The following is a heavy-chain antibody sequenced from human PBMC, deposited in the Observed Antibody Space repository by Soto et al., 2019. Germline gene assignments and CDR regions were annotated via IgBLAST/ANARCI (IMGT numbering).Heavy chain of an antibody. D-gene: IGHD2-2*01. CDR3: ARTSWRNWFDP. CDR2: ISSSSSYT. CDR1: GFTLSDYY. Sequence: QVQLVESGGGLVKPGGSLRLSCAASGFTLSDYYMSWIRQAPGKGLEWVSYISSSSSYTNYADSVKGRFTISRDNAKNSLYLQMNSLRAEDTAVYYCARTSWRNWFDPWGQGTLVTVSS. V-gene: IGHV3-11*06. J-gene: IGHJ5*02.